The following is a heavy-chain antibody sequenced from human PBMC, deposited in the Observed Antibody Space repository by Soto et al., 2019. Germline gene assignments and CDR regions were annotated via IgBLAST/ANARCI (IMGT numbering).Heavy chain of an antibody. CDR3: ARSHSHSALFFGMDV. CDR2: INPSGGST. D-gene: IGHD2-15*01. CDR1: GYTFISYY. V-gene: IGHV1-46*01. J-gene: IGHJ6*02. Sequence: QVQLVQSGAEVKKPGASVKVSCKASGYTFISYYMHWVRQAPGQGLEWMGIINPSGGSTSYAQKFQGRVTMTRDTSTSTVYIELRSLKSDDTAVYYCARSHSHSALFFGMDVWGQGTTVTVSS.